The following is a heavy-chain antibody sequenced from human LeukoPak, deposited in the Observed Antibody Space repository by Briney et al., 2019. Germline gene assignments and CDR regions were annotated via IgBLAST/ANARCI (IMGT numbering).Heavy chain of an antibody. Sequence: SETLSLTCAVFGYSISSDYYWGWIRQSPGKGLEWIGSIHHSGSTHYNPSLKSRVTISRHTSNNQFSLRLNSVTAADTGVYFCAVTINYDFWSGYAFDYWGQGTLVTVSS. V-gene: IGHV4-38-2*01. D-gene: IGHD3-3*01. CDR3: AVTINYDFWSGYAFDY. J-gene: IGHJ4*02. CDR1: GYSISSDYY. CDR2: IHHSGST.